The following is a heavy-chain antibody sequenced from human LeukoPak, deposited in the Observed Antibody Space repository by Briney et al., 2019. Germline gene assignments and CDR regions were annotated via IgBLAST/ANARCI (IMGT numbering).Heavy chain of an antibody. V-gene: IGHV3-30*02. CDR1: GFTFSSYG. D-gene: IGHD1-26*01. Sequence: PGGSLRLSCAASGFTFSSYGMHWVRQAPGKGLEWVAFIRYDGSNKYYADSVKGRFTISRDNSKNTLYLQMNSLRAEDTAVYYCAKDPQWELLQGVGAFDIWGQGTMVTVSS. CDR3: AKDPQWELLQGVGAFDI. J-gene: IGHJ3*02. CDR2: IRYDGSNK.